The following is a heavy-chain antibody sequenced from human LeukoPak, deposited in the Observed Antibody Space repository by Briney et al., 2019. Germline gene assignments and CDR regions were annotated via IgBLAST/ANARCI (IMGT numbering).Heavy chain of an antibody. CDR2: IINTGST. Sequence: SETLSLTCSVSGGSISRHSWSWIRQPPGKGLEWIGYIINTGSTNYNPPLESRVTISVDASKNQFSLKLSSVTAADTAVYYCARAGGIPGSALDLDHWGQGTLVTVSS. J-gene: IGHJ4*02. CDR3: ARAGGIPGSALDLDH. V-gene: IGHV4-59*11. CDR1: GGSISRHS. D-gene: IGHD3-10*01.